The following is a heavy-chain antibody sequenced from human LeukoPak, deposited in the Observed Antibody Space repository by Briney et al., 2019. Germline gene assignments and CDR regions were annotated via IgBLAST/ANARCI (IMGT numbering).Heavy chain of an antibody. CDR2: IYYSGST. D-gene: IGHD4-17*01. J-gene: IGHJ4*02. Sequence: NSSETLSLTCTVSGGSISSYYWSWIRQPPGKGLEWIGYIYYSGSTNYNPSLKSRVTISVDTSKNQFSLKLSSVTAADTAVYYCARDNGDPPLDSWGQGTLVTVSS. CDR1: GGSISSYY. CDR3: ARDNGDPPLDS. V-gene: IGHV4-59*12.